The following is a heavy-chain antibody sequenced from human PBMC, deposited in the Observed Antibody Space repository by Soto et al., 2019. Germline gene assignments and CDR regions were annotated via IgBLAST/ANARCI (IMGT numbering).Heavy chain of an antibody. D-gene: IGHD2-8*01. CDR2: ISSSGTTM. J-gene: IGHJ4*02. CDR1: GFTFSSHE. CDR3: ARGGVY. Sequence: EVQLVESGGDLVQPGGSLRLSCAASGFTFSSHEMNWIRQAPGKGLEWVSYISSSGTTMYYADSAKGRFTISRDNAKNSLFLQMNSLRAEDTALYYCARGGVYWGQGTLVTVSS. V-gene: IGHV3-48*03.